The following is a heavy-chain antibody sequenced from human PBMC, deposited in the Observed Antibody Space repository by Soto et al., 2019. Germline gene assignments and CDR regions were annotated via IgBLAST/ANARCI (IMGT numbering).Heavy chain of an antibody. Sequence: QVQLVESGGGVVQPGRSLRLSCAASGFTFSSYGMHWVRQAPGTGLEWVAVISHEGSKNQYADSVKGRFTISRENVKNTLSLQMIRRSPVDMAVYYCPTDHRGSSYGYSTDYWGQGTLVTVSS. CDR2: ISHEGSKN. CDR3: PTDHRGSSYGYSTDY. V-gene: IGHV3-30*03. D-gene: IGHD5-18*01. J-gene: IGHJ4*02. CDR1: GFTFSSYG.